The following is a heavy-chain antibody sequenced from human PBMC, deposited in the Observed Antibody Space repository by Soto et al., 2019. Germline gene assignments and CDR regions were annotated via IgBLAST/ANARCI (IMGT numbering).Heavy chain of an antibody. V-gene: IGHV4-61*01. D-gene: IGHD6-13*01. CDR3: ALLSYSSSWYYFDY. CDR1: GGSVSSGSYY. J-gene: IGHJ4*02. CDR2: IYYSGST. Sequence: PSETLSLTCTVSGGSVSSGSYYWSWIRQPPGKGLEWIGYIYYSGSTNYNPSLKSRVTISVDTSKNQFSLKLSSVTAADTAVYYCALLSYSSSWYYFDYWGQGTLDTVSS.